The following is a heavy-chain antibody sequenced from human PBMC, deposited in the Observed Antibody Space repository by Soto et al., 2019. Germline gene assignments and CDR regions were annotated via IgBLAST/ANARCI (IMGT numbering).Heavy chain of an antibody. CDR1: GYGFTSYG. D-gene: IGHD4-17*01. Sequence: SLKVSCKGAGYGFTSYGISWVRHAPGQGLEWVGVINPSVGSTNYAQKFQGRVTMTRDTSTNTVYMELSSLRSEDTAMYYCARDQAGSTPWFDPRGQGTLVTVSS. CDR2: INPSVGST. V-gene: IGHV1-46*01. CDR3: ARDQAGSTPWFDP. J-gene: IGHJ5*02.